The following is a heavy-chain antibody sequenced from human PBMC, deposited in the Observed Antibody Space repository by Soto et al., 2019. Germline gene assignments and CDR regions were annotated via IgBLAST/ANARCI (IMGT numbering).Heavy chain of an antibody. CDR2: IKSRIENETT. J-gene: IGHJ4*02. D-gene: IGHD2-2*01. Sequence: GGSLRLSCAASGFTFSNVWLSWVRQGPGKGLEWLGRIKSRIENETTDYASPARGRFIISRDDSKNMLYLQLNSLKSEDTGVYYCVTVLPHANSWFDYWGQGTPVTVSS. CDR3: VTVLPHANSWFDY. V-gene: IGHV3-15*01. CDR1: GFTFSNVW.